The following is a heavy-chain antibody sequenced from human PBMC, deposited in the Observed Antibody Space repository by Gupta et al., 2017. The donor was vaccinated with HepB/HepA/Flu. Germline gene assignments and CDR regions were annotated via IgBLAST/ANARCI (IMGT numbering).Heavy chain of an antibody. V-gene: IGHV3-15*02. CDR2: IKRKTDGGTT. Sequence: EVQLVQSGGALVKPGGSLRLSCAAAGFTWSISSFWMSWVRQAPGKGLEWVGSIKRKTDGGTTDDAAPIRGRFSISRDDAKNTLYMQMSRLQTEDTAVYYVTTDLTNYGMDVGGQGTMVTVSS. CDR3: TTDLTNYGMDV. D-gene: IGHD4-11*01. J-gene: IGHJ6*02. CDR1: GFTWSISSFW.